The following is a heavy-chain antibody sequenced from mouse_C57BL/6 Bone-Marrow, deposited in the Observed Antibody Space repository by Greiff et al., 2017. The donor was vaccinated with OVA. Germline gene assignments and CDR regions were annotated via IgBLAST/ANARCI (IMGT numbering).Heavy chain of an antibody. D-gene: IGHD1-1*01. CDR3: ARYIVDYGSSPLFWYFDV. CDR1: GFTFTDYY. J-gene: IGHJ1*03. Sequence: EVHLVESGGGLVQPGGSLSLSCAASGFTFTDYYMSWVRQPPGKALEWLGFIRNKANGYTTEYSASVKGRFTISRDNSQSILYLQMNALRAEDSATYYCARYIVDYGSSPLFWYFDVWGTGTTVTVSS. CDR2: IRNKANGYTT. V-gene: IGHV7-3*01.